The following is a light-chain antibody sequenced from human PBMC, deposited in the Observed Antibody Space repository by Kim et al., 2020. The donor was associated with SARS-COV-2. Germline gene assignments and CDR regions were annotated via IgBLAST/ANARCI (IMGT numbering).Light chain of an antibody. V-gene: IGLV6-57*01. CDR3: QSYDATNQV. CDR2: EDY. CDR1: SGNIASNF. Sequence: NFMLTQPHSVSDSSGKTVTISCTRSSGNIASNFVQWYQQRPGSSPTIVIYEDYQRPSGVPDRFAGSIDRSANSASLTISGLKTEDEADYYCQSYDATNQVFGGGTQLTVL. J-gene: IGLJ3*02.